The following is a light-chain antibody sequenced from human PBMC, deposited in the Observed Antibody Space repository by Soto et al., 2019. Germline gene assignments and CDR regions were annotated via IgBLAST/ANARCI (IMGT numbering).Light chain of an antibody. Sequence: QSALTQPPSASGSPGQSVTISCTGTNSDVGGYNSVSWYQQLPGNAPKLMISAVSQRPSGVPGRFSGSKSGNTASLTISGLQADDEANYFCFSFTASDLWVFGGGTKVTVL. J-gene: IGLJ3*02. V-gene: IGLV2-11*01. CDR2: AVS. CDR3: FSFTASDLWV. CDR1: NSDVGGYNS.